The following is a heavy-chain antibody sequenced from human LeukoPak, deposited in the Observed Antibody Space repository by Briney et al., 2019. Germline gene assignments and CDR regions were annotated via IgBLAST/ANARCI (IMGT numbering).Heavy chain of an antibody. Sequence: GASLKDSSKASGYTFTIYYMHWVRQAPGQGLEWMGIINPSGGSTSYAQKFQGRVTMTRDTTTSTVYMEQSSLRSEDTAVHDCARDGLYFHYRYYYYYGMDVWGQGTTVTVSS. CDR3: ARDGLYFHYRYYYYYGMDV. J-gene: IGHJ6*02. D-gene: IGHD2-21*01. CDR1: GYTFTIYY. V-gene: IGHV1-46*01. CDR2: INPSGGST.